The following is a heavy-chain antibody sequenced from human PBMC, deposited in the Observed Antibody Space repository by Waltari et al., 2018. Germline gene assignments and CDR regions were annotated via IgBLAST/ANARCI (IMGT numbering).Heavy chain of an antibody. D-gene: IGHD6-13*01. CDR2: IYYSGST. CDR1: GGSISSYY. V-gene: IGHV4-59*01. CDR3: ARRPSQYSSSWYDYYYMDV. J-gene: IGHJ6*03. Sequence: QVQLQESGPGLVKPSETLSLTCTVSGGSISSYYGSWIRQPPGKGLEWIGYIYYSGSTNYNPSLKSRGTISVDTSKNQFSLKLSSVTAADTAVYYCARRPSQYSSSWYDYYYMDVWGKGTTVTVSS.